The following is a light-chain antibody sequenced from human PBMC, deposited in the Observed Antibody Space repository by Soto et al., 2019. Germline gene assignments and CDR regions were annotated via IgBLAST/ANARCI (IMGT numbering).Light chain of an antibody. V-gene: IGKV1-27*01. J-gene: IGKJ1*01. CDR3: QGYNSAPWR. Sequence: DIQMTQSPSSLSASVGDRVTITCRASQGISNYLAWYQQKPGKVPKLLIYAESTLQSGVPSRFSGSGSGTDFTLNISSLQPEDVETYYCQGYNSAPWRFGQGTKVDIK. CDR1: QGISNY. CDR2: AES.